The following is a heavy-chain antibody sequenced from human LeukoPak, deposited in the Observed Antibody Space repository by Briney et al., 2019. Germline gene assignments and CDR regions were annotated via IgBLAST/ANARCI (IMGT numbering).Heavy chain of an antibody. J-gene: IGHJ3*02. CDR2: INPNSGGT. V-gene: IGHV1-2*02. CDR1: GYTFTGYY. CDR3: ARDRVRYDYYDSSGYDAFDI. D-gene: IGHD3-22*01. Sequence: GASVKVSSKASGYTFTGYYMHWVRQATGQGLEWMGWINPNSGGTNYAQKFHGRVTITRDTAISTAYMELSRLRSDDKAVYYCARDRVRYDYYDSSGYDAFDIWGQGTMVTVSS.